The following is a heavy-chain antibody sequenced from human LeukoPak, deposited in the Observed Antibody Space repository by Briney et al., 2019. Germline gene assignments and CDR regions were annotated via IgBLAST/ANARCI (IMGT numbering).Heavy chain of an antibody. CDR1: GFTFSSYG. J-gene: IGHJ4*02. Sequence: GGSLRLSCAASGFTFSSYGMHWVRQAPGKGLEWVAVISYDGSNKYYADSVKGRFTISRDNSKNTLYLQMNSLRAEDTAVYYCARDRVAGTEYYFDYWGQGTLVTVSS. V-gene: IGHV3-30*03. D-gene: IGHD6-19*01. CDR3: ARDRVAGTEYYFDY. CDR2: ISYDGSNK.